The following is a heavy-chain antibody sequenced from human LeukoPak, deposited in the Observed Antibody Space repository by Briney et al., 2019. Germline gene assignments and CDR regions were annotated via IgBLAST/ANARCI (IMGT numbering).Heavy chain of an antibody. D-gene: IGHD3-22*01. Sequence: SSETLSLTCTVSGGSISSGDYYWSWIRQPPGKGLEWIGYIYYSGSTNYNPSLKSRVTISVDTSKNQFSLKLSSVTAADTAVYYCARRLGLTSKTYYYDSSGSGDAFDIWGQGTMVTVSS. V-gene: IGHV4-61*08. CDR1: GGSISSGDYY. CDR3: ARRLGLTSKTYYYDSSGSGDAFDI. J-gene: IGHJ3*02. CDR2: IYYSGST.